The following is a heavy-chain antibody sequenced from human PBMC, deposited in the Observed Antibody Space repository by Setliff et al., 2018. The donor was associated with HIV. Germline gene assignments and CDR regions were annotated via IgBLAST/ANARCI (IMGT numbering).Heavy chain of an antibody. CDR1: GFTFSSYA. J-gene: IGHJ4*02. Sequence: GGSLRLSCAASGFTFSSYAMSWVRQAPGKGLEWVSAISGSGGSTYYADSVKGRFTISRDNSKSTLYLQMNSLRAEDTAVYYCAKAGFYDSSGFLVDYWGQGTLVTVSS. CDR3: AKAGFYDSSGFLVDY. D-gene: IGHD3-22*01. V-gene: IGHV3-23*01. CDR2: ISGSGGST.